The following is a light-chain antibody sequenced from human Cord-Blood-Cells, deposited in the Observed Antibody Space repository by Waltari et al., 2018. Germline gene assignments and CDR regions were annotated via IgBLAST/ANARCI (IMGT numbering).Light chain of an antibody. CDR2: DVS. J-gene: IGLJ3*02. CDR1: SSSVGGDTY. Sequence: QSALTQPRSVSGSPGQSVTISCTGTSSSVGGDTYVSSYQQHPGKAPKLILYDVSTRPSGVPDRFSGSKSGTTASSTISGLQAEDEADYSCCSYAGSYTLVFGGGTKLTFL. V-gene: IGLV2-11*01. CDR3: CSYAGSYTLV.